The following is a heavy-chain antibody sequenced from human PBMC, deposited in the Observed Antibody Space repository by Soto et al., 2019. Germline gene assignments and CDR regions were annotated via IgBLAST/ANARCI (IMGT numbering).Heavy chain of an antibody. CDR2: ISYNGNA. V-gene: IGHV4-39*01. CDR3: ARHFVAVVIKGWGY. D-gene: IGHD3-10*01. J-gene: IGHJ4*02. Sequence: SETLSLTCTVSGGSVSTSSDFWDWLRQPPGKGLEWIGSISYNGNAYYNPSLKSRVSMSVDTSKNQFSLKLVSVTAADTAVYYCARHFVAVVIKGWGYWGQGTLVTVSS. CDR1: GGSVSTSSDF.